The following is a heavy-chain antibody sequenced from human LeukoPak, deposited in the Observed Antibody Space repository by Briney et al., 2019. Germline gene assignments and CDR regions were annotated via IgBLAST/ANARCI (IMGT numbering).Heavy chain of an antibody. V-gene: IGHV4-38-2*01. CDR1: GYSISRGFH. D-gene: IGHD6-19*01. J-gene: IGHJ4*02. CDR2: IYHTWST. Sequence: SETLSLTCDVSGYSISRGFHWGWIRQPPGKGLEWIGSIYHTWSTYYDPSLTSRVTILVDTSKNQFSLKLTSVTAADAAVYYCARGGQWLGESWGQGTLVIVSS. CDR3: ARGGQWLGES.